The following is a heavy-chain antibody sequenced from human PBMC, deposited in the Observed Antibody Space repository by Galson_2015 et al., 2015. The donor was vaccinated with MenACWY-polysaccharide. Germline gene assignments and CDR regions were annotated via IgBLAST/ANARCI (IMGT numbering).Heavy chain of an antibody. V-gene: IGHV3-23*01. CDR1: GFTFTSYA. CDR3: AKDQDLKGYCTSTSCKGAEY. J-gene: IGHJ4*02. Sequence: SLRLSCAASGFTFTSYAMSWVRQAPGKGLEWVSAIRSSGTNTYYADSVKGRFTISRDNSKNTLYLQMNSLRAEDTAVYYCAKDQDLKGYCTSTSCKGAEYWGQGTLVTVYS. CDR2: IRSSGTNT. D-gene: IGHD2-2*01.